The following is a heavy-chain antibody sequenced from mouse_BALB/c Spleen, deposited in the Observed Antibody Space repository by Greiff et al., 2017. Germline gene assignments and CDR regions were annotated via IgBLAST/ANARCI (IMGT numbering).Heavy chain of an antibody. J-gene: IGHJ4*01. Sequence: DVQLVESGGDLVKPGGSLKLSCAASGFTFSSYGMSWVRQTPDKRLEWVATISSGGSYTYYPDSVKGRFTISRDNAKNTLYLQMSSLKSEDTAMYYCARRSITTVVGPYAMDYWGQGTSVTVSS. CDR1: GFTFSSYG. D-gene: IGHD1-1*01. CDR2: ISSGGSYT. CDR3: ARRSITTVVGPYAMDY. V-gene: IGHV5-6*01.